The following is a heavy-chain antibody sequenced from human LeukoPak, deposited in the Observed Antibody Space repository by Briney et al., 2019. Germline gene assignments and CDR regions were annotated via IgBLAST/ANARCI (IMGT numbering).Heavy chain of an antibody. V-gene: IGHV1-69*05. Sequence: SMKVSCKASGGTFTSYAIGWVRHAPGQGLEWMGGIIPIFGTANYAQKFQGRVTINTDESTSTAYMEVSSLRSEDTAVYYCARVGPQRGPVMTTVTPYWFDPWGQGTLVTVSS. CDR1: GGTFTSYA. D-gene: IGHD4-17*01. CDR3: ARVGPQRGPVMTTVTPYWFDP. J-gene: IGHJ5*02. CDR2: IIPIFGTA.